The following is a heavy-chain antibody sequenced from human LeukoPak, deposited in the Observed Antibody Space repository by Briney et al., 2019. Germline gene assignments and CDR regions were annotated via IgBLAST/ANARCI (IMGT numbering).Heavy chain of an antibody. D-gene: IGHD3-22*01. CDR2: ISGSGGST. Sequence: NPGGSLRLSCAASGFTFTTYAMSWVRQAPGKGLEWVSAISGSGGSTYYADSVKGRFTISRDNSKNTLYLQMNSLRAEDTAVYYCAKDYYDSSGYYYGAYYYYYYGMDVWGQGTTVTVSS. CDR1: GFTFTTYA. J-gene: IGHJ6*02. CDR3: AKDYYDSSGYYYGAYYYYYYGMDV. V-gene: IGHV3-23*01.